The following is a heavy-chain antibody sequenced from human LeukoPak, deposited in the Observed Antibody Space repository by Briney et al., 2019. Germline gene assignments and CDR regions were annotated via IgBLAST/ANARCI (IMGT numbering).Heavy chain of an antibody. V-gene: IGHV3-30*02. Sequence: GGSLRLSCAASGFTFSTFWMSWVRQAPGKGLEWVAFIRYDGSNKYYADSVKGRFTISRDNSKNTLYLQMNSLRAEDTAVYYCAKDQKYDFWSGYYNMDVWGKGTTVTVSS. D-gene: IGHD3-3*01. CDR2: IRYDGSNK. CDR1: GFTFSTFW. J-gene: IGHJ6*03. CDR3: AKDQKYDFWSGYYNMDV.